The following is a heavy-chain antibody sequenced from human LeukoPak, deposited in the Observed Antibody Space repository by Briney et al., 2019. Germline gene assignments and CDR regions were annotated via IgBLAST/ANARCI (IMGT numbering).Heavy chain of an antibody. CDR2: ISSGGTTI. J-gene: IGHJ4*02. CDR3: ASPGITTTEGDY. D-gene: IGHD1-14*01. V-gene: IGHV3-48*03. Sequence: GGSLRLSCAASGFTFSSYAMHWVRQAPGKGLEWVSYISSGGTTIYYADSVKGRFTISRDNAKNSLYLQMNSLRAEDTAVYYCASPGITTTEGDYWGQGILVTVSS. CDR1: GFTFSSYA.